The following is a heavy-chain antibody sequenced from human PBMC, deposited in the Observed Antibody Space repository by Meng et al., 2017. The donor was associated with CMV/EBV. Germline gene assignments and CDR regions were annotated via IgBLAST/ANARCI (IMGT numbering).Heavy chain of an antibody. J-gene: IGHJ6*02. CDR3: ARDRTIFGVRNYYYYGMDV. CDR1: GFTFSSYS. D-gene: IGHD3-3*01. CDR2: ISSSSSSI. V-gene: IGHV3-21*01. Sequence: GGSLRLSCAASGFTFSSYSMNWVRQAPGKGLEWVSSISSSSSSIYYADSVKGRFTISRDNAKNSLYLQMNSLRAEDTAVYYCARDRTIFGVRNYYYYGMDVWGQGTTVTVSS.